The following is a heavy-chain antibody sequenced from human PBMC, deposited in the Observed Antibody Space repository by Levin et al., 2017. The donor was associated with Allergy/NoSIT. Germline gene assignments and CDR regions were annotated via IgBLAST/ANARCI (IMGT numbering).Heavy chain of an antibody. V-gene: IGHV3-21*01. CDR1: GFNFDTYS. J-gene: IGHJ6*02. D-gene: IGHD4-17*01. CDR3: ARGPWGTTVTGSDYYYGMDV. CDR2: ISSSGTHI. Sequence: HGESLKISCAASGFNFDTYSMSWVRQAPGKGLEWVSFISSSGTHISYADSVKGRFTISRDTAKTSLSLQMNSLRAEDTALYYCARGPWGTTVTGSDYYYGMDVWGQGTTVTVSS.